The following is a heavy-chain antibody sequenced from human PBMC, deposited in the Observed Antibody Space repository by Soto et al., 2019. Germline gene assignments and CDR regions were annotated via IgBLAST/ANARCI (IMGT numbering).Heavy chain of an antibody. D-gene: IGHD2-15*01. CDR3: AGGYCSGGTCYSLHY. J-gene: IGHJ4*02. CDR2: INPAGGST. Sequence: QVQLVQSGAEVKKPGASVKVSCKASGYTFTSYYLHWVRQAPGQGLEWTGIINPAGGSTIYAQKSQGRVTMTRDTSTSTVYMELSRLRSEDTALYYCAGGYCSGGTCYSLHYWGQGTLVTVSS. V-gene: IGHV1-46*01. CDR1: GYTFTSYY.